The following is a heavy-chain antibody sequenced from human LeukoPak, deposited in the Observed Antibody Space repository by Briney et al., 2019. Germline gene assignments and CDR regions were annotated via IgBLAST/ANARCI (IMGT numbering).Heavy chain of an antibody. CDR3: SRESGPFCPFGY. J-gene: IGHJ4*02. Sequence: PSGTLSLTCGVSGGSISGTNWWSWVRQPPGQGLEWIGEIPLAGQTNYNPSPNGRVTMSLDKSSNQLSLHLTSVTAADTATYFCSRESGPFCPFGYWGQGTLVIVSS. CDR2: IPLAGQT. D-gene: IGHD1-26*01. CDR1: GGSISGTNW. V-gene: IGHV4-4*02.